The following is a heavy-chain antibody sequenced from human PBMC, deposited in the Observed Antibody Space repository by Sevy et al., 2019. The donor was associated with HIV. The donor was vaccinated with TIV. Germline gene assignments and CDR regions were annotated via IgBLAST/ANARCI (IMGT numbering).Heavy chain of an antibody. Sequence: GGSLRLSCAASGFTFDYYWMNWVRQAPGKGLEWVANIRDDGSEKHYVDSVKGRFTISRDNAKNYLYVQMNRLRVEDTADYYCYRTEESAGYNNFRDGIFDIWGQGTKVTVSS. CDR1: GFTFDYYW. CDR2: IRDDGSEK. D-gene: IGHD3-9*01. V-gene: IGHV3-7*03. CDR3: YRTEESAGYNNFRDGIFDI. J-gene: IGHJ3*02.